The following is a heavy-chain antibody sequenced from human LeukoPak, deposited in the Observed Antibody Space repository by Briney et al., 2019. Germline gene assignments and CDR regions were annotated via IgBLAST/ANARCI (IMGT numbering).Heavy chain of an antibody. Sequence: PAGSLRLSCAAYGFTSSDYWMSWVRQAPGQGLEWVAKISQDGREQLFVDSVKGRFTISRDNGKNLLFLQMDSLRAEDTAVYYCAGGALDYWGPGTLVSVSS. CDR2: ISQDGREQ. CDR1: GFTSSDYW. J-gene: IGHJ4*02. V-gene: IGHV3-7*04. CDR3: AGGALDY.